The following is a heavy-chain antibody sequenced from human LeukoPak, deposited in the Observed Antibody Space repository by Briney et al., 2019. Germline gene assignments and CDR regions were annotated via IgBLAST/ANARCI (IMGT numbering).Heavy chain of an antibody. CDR2: ISAYNGNA. V-gene: IGHV1-18*01. CDR1: GYTFTSYG. Sequence: ASVKVSCKASGYTFTSYGISWVRQAPGQGLEWMGWISAYNGNANCAQKLQGRVTMTTDTSTSTAYMELRSLRSDDTAVYYCARDFPVAGTENWFDPWGQGTLVTVSS. J-gene: IGHJ5*02. CDR3: ARDFPVAGTENWFDP. D-gene: IGHD6-19*01.